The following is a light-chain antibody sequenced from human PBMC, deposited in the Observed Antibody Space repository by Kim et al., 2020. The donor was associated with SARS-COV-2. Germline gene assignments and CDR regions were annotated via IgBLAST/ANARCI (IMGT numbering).Light chain of an antibody. J-gene: IGKJ1*01. CDR3: QQTYSTPPST. Sequence: SVGDRVTITCRASQSISSYLNWYQQKPGKAPKLLIYAASSLQSGVPSRFSGSGSGPDFTLTISSLQPEDFATYYCQQTYSTPPSTFGQGTKVDIK. V-gene: IGKV1-39*01. CDR2: AAS. CDR1: QSISSY.